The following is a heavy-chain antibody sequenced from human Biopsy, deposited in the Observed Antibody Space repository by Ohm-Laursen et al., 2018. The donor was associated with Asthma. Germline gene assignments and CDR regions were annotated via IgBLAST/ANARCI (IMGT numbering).Heavy chain of an antibody. V-gene: IGHV3-53*01. CDR3: ARGDSSNWSHYYLDY. D-gene: IGHD3-22*01. J-gene: IGHJ4*02. Sequence: SLRLSCAAPGFAVSRDYMFWVRQAPGKGLEWVSVIYSGGTSHTADSVRGRFTISRDYSKNTLYLQMHSLRAEDTAVYYCARGDSSNWSHYYLDYWGQGTLVTVSS. CDR1: GFAVSRDY. CDR2: IYSGGTS.